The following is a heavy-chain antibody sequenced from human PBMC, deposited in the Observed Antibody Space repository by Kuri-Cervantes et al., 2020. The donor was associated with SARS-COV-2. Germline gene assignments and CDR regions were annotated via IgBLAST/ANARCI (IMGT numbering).Heavy chain of an antibody. CDR1: HEPLYSSSHF. CDR2: IYYSGST. J-gene: IGHJ6*02. V-gene: IGHV4-61*05. D-gene: IGHD3-10*01. CDR3: ARHALSSSVRGGGEYYYYYGMDV. Sequence: SETLSLTCTVSHEPLYSSSHFWGWIRQSPGKGLEWIGYIYYSGSTNYNPSLKSRVTISVDTSKNQFSLKLSSVTAADTAVYYCARHALSSSVRGGGEYYYYYGMDVWGQGTTVTVSS.